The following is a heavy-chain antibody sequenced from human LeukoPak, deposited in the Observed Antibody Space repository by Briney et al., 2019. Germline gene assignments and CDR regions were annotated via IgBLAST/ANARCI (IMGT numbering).Heavy chain of an antibody. Sequence: GGSLRLSCAASGFTFSSYGMHWVRQAPGKGLEWVAFIRYDGRDKNYADSVKGRFTISRDNSKNTLYLQMNSLRAEDTAVYYCVKRGLAEDFFDHWGQGTLVTVSS. J-gene: IGHJ4*01. CDR2: IRYDGRDK. V-gene: IGHV3-30*02. D-gene: IGHD3/OR15-3a*01. CDR1: GFTFSSYG. CDR3: VKRGLAEDFFDH.